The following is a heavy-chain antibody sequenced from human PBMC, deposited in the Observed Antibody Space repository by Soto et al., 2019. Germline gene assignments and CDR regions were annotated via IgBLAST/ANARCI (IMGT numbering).Heavy chain of an antibody. CDR3: ARGLVIRPYYYHGMDV. V-gene: IGHV4-30-4*06. D-gene: IGHD3-9*01. J-gene: IGHJ6*02. CDR1: DLD. CDR2: ISSSGST. Sequence: DLDWRCISKNQGKGLEWIGYISSSGSTYYNPSLKSRVSVSRDTSKNQFSLKLSSVTTTDTAVYYCARGLVIRPYYYHGMDVWGQGTTVT.